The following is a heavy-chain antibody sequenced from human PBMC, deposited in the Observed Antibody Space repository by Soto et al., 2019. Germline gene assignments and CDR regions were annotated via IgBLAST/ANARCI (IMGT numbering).Heavy chain of an antibody. CDR3: AAAVYYDFWSGLYYYYYMDV. J-gene: IGHJ6*03. V-gene: IGHV1-58*02. D-gene: IGHD3-3*01. CDR2: IVVGSGNT. CDR1: GFTFTSSA. Sequence: SVKVSCKASGFTFTSSAMQWVRQARGQRLEWIGWIVVGSGNTNYAQKFQERVTITRDMSTSTAYMELSSLRSEDTAVYYCAAAVYYDFWSGLYYYYYMDVWGKGTTVTVSS.